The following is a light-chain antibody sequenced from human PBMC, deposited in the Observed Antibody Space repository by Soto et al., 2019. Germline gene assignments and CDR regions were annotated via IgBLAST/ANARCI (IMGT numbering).Light chain of an antibody. CDR1: QTVYSN. J-gene: IGKJ4*01. CDR3: QQYKEWPLT. V-gene: IGKV3-15*01. Sequence: EIVMTQSPATLSVSPGEGASLSCRASQTVYSNLAWYQQRPGQAPRLLIYGTSTRATGIPARFSGSGSGTEFTLTISSRQSEDFAVYSCQQYKEWPLTFGGGTKLEIK. CDR2: GTS.